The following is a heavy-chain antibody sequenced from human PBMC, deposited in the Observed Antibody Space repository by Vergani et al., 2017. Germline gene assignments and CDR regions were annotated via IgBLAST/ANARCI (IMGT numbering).Heavy chain of an antibody. CDR1: GFTFSSYS. D-gene: IGHD3-22*01. Sequence: EVQLVESGGGLVKPGGSLRLSCAASGFTFSSYSMNWVRQAPGKGLEWVSSISSSSSYIYYADSVKGRFTISRDNAKNSLYLQMNSLRAEDTAVYYCARDWGIFGSGYPGHPHDYWGQGTLVTVSS. V-gene: IGHV3-21*01. CDR3: ARDWGIFGSGYPGHPHDY. CDR2: ISSSSSYI. J-gene: IGHJ4*02.